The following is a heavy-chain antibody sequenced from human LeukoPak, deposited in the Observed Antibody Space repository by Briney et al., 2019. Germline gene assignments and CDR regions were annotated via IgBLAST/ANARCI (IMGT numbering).Heavy chain of an antibody. V-gene: IGHV3-21*01. CDR3: ARVKWELPRRMGYAFDI. CDR1: GFTFSSYS. D-gene: IGHD1-26*01. J-gene: IGHJ3*02. Sequence: AGGSLRLSCAASGFTFSSYSMNWVRQAPGKGLEWVSSISSSSSYIYYADSVKGRFTISRDNAKNSLYLQMNSLRAEDTAVYYCARVKWELPRRMGYAFDIWGRGTMVTVSS. CDR2: ISSSSSYI.